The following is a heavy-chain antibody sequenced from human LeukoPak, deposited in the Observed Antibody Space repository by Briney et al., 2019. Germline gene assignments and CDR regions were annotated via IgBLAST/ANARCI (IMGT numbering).Heavy chain of an antibody. V-gene: IGHV3-53*01. Sequence: GGSLRVSCAASGFSVSSHYMSWVRQAPGKGLEWVSVIYSGGTTNYADSVKGRFTISRDNAKKSLYLQMNSLRDEDTAVYYCARAVLGYSWVYDYWGQGTLVTVSS. CDR3: ARAVLGYSWVYDY. CDR2: IYSGGTT. CDR1: GFSVSSHY. J-gene: IGHJ4*02. D-gene: IGHD5-18*01.